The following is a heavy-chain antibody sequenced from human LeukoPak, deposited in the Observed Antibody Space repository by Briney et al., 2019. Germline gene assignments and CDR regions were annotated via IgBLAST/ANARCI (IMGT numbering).Heavy chain of an antibody. CDR3: ARLLYYCSGGSCSHRHFDY. CDR2: IIPIFGTA. J-gene: IGHJ4*02. Sequence: SVKVSCKASGGTFSSYAISWVRQAPGQGLEWMGGIIPIFGTANYAQMFQGRVTITTDESTSTAYMELSSLRSEDTAVYYCARLLYYCSGGSCSHRHFDYWGQGTLVTVSS. CDR1: GGTFSSYA. D-gene: IGHD2-15*01. V-gene: IGHV1-69*05.